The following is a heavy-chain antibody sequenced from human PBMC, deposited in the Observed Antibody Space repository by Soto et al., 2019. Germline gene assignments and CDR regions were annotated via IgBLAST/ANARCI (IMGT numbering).Heavy chain of an antibody. CDR3: ARDGGYEPEEGWFDP. V-gene: IGHV4-30-4*01. Sequence: QVQLQESGPGLVKPSQTLSLTCTVSGGSISSGDYYWSWIRQPPGKGLEWIGYIYYSGSTYYNPSLKSRVTISVDTSKNQFSLKLSSVTAADTAVYYCARDGGYEPEEGWFDPWGQGTLVTVSS. CDR2: IYYSGST. CDR1: GGSISSGDYY. D-gene: IGHD5-12*01. J-gene: IGHJ5*02.